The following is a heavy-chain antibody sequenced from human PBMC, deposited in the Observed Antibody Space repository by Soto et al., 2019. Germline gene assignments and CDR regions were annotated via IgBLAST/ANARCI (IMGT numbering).Heavy chain of an antibody. Sequence: GGSLRLSCAASGFSFSSHSMNWVRQAPGKGLEWVSYISSWSETVYYADSVKGRFTISRDNAKNSLYLQMNSLRAEDTAVYYCARVPNYYDSSGYLRGPYGYWGQGTLVTVSS. J-gene: IGHJ4*02. V-gene: IGHV3-48*01. CDR2: ISSWSETV. CDR3: ARVPNYYDSSGYLRGPYGY. D-gene: IGHD3-22*01. CDR1: GFSFSSHS.